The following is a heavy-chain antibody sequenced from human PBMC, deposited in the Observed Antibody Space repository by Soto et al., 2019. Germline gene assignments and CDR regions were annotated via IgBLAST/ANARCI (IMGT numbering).Heavy chain of an antibody. J-gene: IGHJ6*02. CDR1: GGSFSGYY. CDR2: INHSGST. CDR3: ARGIYSYGGYYYYGMDV. V-gene: IGHV4-34*01. Sequence: SETLSLTCAVYGGSFSGYYWSWIRQPPGKGLEWIGEINHSGSTNYNPSLKSRVTISVDTSKNQFSLKLSSVTAADTAVYYCARGIYSYGGYYYYGMDVWGQGTTVTVSS. D-gene: IGHD5-18*01.